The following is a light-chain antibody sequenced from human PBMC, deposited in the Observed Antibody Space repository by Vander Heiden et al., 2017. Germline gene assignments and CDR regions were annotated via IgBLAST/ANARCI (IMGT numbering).Light chain of an antibody. CDR2: GNS. Sequence: QSVLTQPPSVSAAPRAEGDHLLHLEQLQLLIYGNSNRPSGVPDRVSGAKSGTSASLAITGLQAEDGADYYCQSYDSSLSAVVVGGGTKLTVL. CDR1: LQ. V-gene: IGLV1-40*01. CDR3: QSYDSSLSAVV. J-gene: IGLJ2*01.